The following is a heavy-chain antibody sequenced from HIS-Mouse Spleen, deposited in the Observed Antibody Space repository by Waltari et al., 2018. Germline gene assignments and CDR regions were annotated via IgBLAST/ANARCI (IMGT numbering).Heavy chain of an antibody. J-gene: IGHJ4*02. CDR3: AKGGLMVYAIGDY. CDR2: IWYDGSNK. D-gene: IGHD2-8*01. Sequence: QVQLVESWGGVVQPGRSLRLACAASGCTSRRYGMHWVRQAPGKGLEWVAVIWYDGSNKYYADSVKGRFTISRDNSKNTLYLQMNSLRAEDTAVYYCAKGGLMVYAIGDYWGQGTLVTVSS. CDR1: GCTSRRYG. V-gene: IGHV3-33*06.